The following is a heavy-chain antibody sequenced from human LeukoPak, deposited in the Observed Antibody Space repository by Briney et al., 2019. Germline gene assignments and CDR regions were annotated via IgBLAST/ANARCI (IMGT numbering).Heavy chain of an antibody. J-gene: IGHJ5*02. CDR1: GGSISSYY. CDR3: ASNPLKSGDWFDP. Sequence: SETLSLTCTVSGGSISSYYWSWIRQPPGKGLEWIGSIYYSGSTYYNPSLKSRVTISVDTSKNQFSLKLSSVTAADTAVYYCASNPLKSGDWFDPWGQGTLVTVSS. CDR2: IYYSGST. D-gene: IGHD3-10*01. V-gene: IGHV4-59*05.